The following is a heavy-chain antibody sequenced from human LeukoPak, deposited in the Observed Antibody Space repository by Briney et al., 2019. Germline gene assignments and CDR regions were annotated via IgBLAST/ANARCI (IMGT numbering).Heavy chain of an antibody. D-gene: IGHD3-22*01. V-gene: IGHV1-2*02. CDR3: ARGVLAGYDSSGYRFYNLFDP. J-gene: IGHJ5*02. Sequence: ASVKVSCKASGYTFTDYYMHWVRQAPGQGLEWMGWINPNSGGTNYAQKFQGRVTMTRDTSISTAYVELSRLRSDDTAVYYCARGVLAGYDSSGYRFYNLFDPWDQGTLVTVSS. CDR2: INPNSGGT. CDR1: GYTFTDYY.